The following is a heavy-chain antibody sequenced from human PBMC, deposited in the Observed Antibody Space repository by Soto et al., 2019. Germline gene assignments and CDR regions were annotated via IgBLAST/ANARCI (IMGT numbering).Heavy chain of an antibody. CDR3: ARRGRYCSGGSCYYYYYYMDV. V-gene: IGHV4-59*08. J-gene: IGHJ6*03. CDR2: INHSGST. Sequence: PSETLSLTCTVSGGSISSYYWSWIRQPPGKGLEWIGYINHSGSTNYNPSLKSRVTISVDTSKNQFSLKLSSVTAADTAVYYCARRGRYCSGGSCYYYYYYMDVWGKGTTVTVSS. CDR1: GGSISSYY. D-gene: IGHD2-15*01.